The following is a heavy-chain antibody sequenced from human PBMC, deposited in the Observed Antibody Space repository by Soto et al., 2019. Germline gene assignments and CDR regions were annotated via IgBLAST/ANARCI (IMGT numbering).Heavy chain of an antibody. CDR1: GYTFTIYG. CDR3: GRDGPTYDPLTGYYYYGMDV. J-gene: IGHJ6*02. CDR2: ISRGNSNT. Sequence: QVQLVQSGSEVKKPGASVKVSCKASGYTFTIYGMHWVRQAPGQRLEWMGWISRGNSNTKYAQKFQGRVNITRDTSASTAHMELSSLTSEDTAVYYCGRDGPTYDPLTGYYYYGMDVWGQGTTVTVSS. D-gene: IGHD3-9*01. V-gene: IGHV1-3*04.